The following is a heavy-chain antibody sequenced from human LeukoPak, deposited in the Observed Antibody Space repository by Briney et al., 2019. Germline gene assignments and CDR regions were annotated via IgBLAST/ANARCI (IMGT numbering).Heavy chain of an antibody. J-gene: IGHJ5*02. Sequence: SETLSLTCTVPGGSIISSRYNWGWIRQPPGKGLEGIGTIYYSGTTYYNPSLQSRVTISVDTSKNEFSLKVNSVTAADTAVYYCARLPTGFPNWFDPWGQGTRVTVSS. D-gene: IGHD2-8*02. CDR1: GGSIISSRYN. CDR2: IYYSGTT. V-gene: IGHV4-39*01. CDR3: ARLPTGFPNWFDP.